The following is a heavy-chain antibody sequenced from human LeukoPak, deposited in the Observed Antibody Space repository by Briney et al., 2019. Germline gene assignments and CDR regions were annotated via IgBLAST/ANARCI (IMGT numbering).Heavy chain of an antibody. J-gene: IGHJ5*02. V-gene: IGHV1-18*01. Sequence: SVTVSCXASGYTFTSYGISWVRQAPGQGLEGMGWISAYNGNTNYAQKLQGRVTITTDTSTSTAYMELRSLRSDDTAVYYCARYLEGYCSSTSCYGNWFDPWGQGTLVTVSS. CDR1: GYTFTSYG. CDR3: ARYLEGYCSSTSCYGNWFDP. CDR2: ISAYNGNT. D-gene: IGHD2-2*01.